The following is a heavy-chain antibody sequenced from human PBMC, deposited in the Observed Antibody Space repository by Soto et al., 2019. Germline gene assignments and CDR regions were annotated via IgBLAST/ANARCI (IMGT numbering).Heavy chain of an antibody. CDR1: GGTFSSYT. D-gene: IGHD5-12*01. J-gene: IGHJ4*02. CDR3: ARGGYSGYDAFDY. V-gene: IGHV1-69*02. Sequence: SVKVSCKASGGTFSSYTISWVRQAPGQGLEWMGRIIPILGIANYAQKFQGRVTITADKSTSTAYMELSSLRSEDTAVYYCARGGYSGYDAFDYWGQGTLVTVSS. CDR2: IIPILGIA.